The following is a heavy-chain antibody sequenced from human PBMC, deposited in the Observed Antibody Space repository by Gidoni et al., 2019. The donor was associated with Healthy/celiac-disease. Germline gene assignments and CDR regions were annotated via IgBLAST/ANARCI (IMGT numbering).Heavy chain of an antibody. V-gene: IGHV3-9*01. CDR3: AKAAYIVLRGYFQH. D-gene: IGHD2-8*02. J-gene: IGHJ1*01. Sequence: EVQLVESGGGLVQPGWSLRLSCAASGFTFDDDAMHCVRQVPGKGLEWVSGISWNSGSIGYADSVKGRFTISRDNAKNALYLQMNSLGAEDTALYYCAKAAYIVLRGYFQHWGQGTLVTVSS. CDR2: ISWNSGSI. CDR1: GFTFDDDA.